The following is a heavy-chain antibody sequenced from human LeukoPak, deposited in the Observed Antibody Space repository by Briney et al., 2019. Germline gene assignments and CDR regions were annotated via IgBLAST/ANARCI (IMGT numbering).Heavy chain of an antibody. CDR3: ARASGSYEPYDY. D-gene: IGHD1-26*01. Sequence: ASVKVSCKASGYTFTSYDINWVRQATGQGLEWMGWMNPNSGNTGYAQKFQGRVTMTRNTSISTAYMELSSLRSEDTAVYYCARASGSYEPYDYWGQGTLVTVSS. V-gene: IGHV1-8*01. CDR1: GYTFTSYD. J-gene: IGHJ4*02. CDR2: MNPNSGNT.